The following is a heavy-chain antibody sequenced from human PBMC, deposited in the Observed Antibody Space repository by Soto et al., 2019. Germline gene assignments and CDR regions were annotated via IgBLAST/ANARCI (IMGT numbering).Heavy chain of an antibody. CDR2: ISYDGSNK. Sequence: PGGSLRLSCAASGFTFSSYGMHWVRQAPGKGLEWVAVISYDGSNKYYADSVKGRFTISRDNSKNTLYLQMNSLRAEDTAVYYCAKEWVPAAPIDYWGQGTLVTVSS. J-gene: IGHJ4*02. CDR3: AKEWVPAAPIDY. V-gene: IGHV3-30*18. CDR1: GFTFSSYG. D-gene: IGHD2-2*01.